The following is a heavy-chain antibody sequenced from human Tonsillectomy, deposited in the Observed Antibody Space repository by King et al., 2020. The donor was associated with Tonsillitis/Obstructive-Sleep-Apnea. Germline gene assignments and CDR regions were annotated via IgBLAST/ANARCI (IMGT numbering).Heavy chain of an antibody. CDR3: ARHTSDSGGYCSGGRDY. V-gene: IGHV5-10-1*03. CDR2: IDPSDSYT. CDR1: GYSFTHYW. Sequence: QLVQSGAEVEKPGESLRISCKGSGYSFTHYWITWVRQMPGKGLEWMGRIDPSDSYTNYSPSFQGHVTISADKSISTAYLEWSSLKASDTAMYYCARHTSDSGGYCSGGRDYWGQGTLVTVSS. J-gene: IGHJ4*02. D-gene: IGHD3-22*01.